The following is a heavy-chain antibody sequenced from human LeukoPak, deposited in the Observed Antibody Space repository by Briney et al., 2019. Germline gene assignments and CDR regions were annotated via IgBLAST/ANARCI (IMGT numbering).Heavy chain of an antibody. Sequence: GGSLRLSCAASGLTFSSYAMSWVCQTPGKGLEWVSTITESGDNTHYTESVKGRFTFSRDNSRNTMYLQMNSLRAEDTAIYYCATDYTPYVGASADWGQGTLVTVSS. D-gene: IGHD1-26*01. CDR2: ITESGDNT. V-gene: IGHV3-23*01. CDR3: ATDYTPYVGASAD. J-gene: IGHJ4*02. CDR1: GLTFSSYA.